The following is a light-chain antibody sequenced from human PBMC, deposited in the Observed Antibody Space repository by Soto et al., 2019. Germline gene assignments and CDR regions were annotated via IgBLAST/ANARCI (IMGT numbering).Light chain of an antibody. CDR2: SAS. CDR3: QQGHNWPLT. V-gene: IGKV3-15*01. J-gene: IGKJ2*01. Sequence: EIAMTQSPATLSVSPGERATLSCRASQSISTELAWYQQIPGQPPRLLIYSASTRATGVPARFTGSGSGSEFPLTISGLQSEDFAIYYSQQGHNWPLTFGQGTRLEI. CDR1: QSISTE.